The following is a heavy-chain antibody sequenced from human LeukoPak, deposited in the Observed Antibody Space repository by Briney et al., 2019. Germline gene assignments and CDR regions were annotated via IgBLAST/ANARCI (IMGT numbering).Heavy chain of an antibody. Sequence: PGGSLRLSCAASGFTFSSYEMNWVRQAPGKGLEWVSHSSSSGSTIYYAGSVKGRFTIARDNAKNSVYLHMNSLRAEGTAVYYCARGSLHSAYGFDYWGQGTLVTVSS. CDR2: SSSSGSTI. J-gene: IGHJ4*02. D-gene: IGHD5-12*01. CDR1: GFTFSSYE. V-gene: IGHV3-48*03. CDR3: ARGSLHSAYGFDY.